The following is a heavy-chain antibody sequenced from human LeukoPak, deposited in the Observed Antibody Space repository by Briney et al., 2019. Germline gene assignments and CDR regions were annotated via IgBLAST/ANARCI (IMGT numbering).Heavy chain of an antibody. D-gene: IGHD3-9*01. J-gene: IGHJ4*02. Sequence: GESLKISCKASGYSFTNYWIGWVRQMPGKGLEWMGIIYPDDSDTRYSPSFQGQVTISADKSISTAYLQWSSLKASDTGMYYCARFLVLRDILTGYFPYYFDHWGQGTLVTVSS. CDR1: GYSFTNYW. CDR3: ARFLVLRDILTGYFPYYFDH. CDR2: IYPDDSDT. V-gene: IGHV5-51*01.